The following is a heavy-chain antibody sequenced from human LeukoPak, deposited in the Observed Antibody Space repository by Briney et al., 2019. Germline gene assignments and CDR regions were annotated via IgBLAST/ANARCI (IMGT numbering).Heavy chain of an antibody. V-gene: IGHV3-23*01. CDR3: ARDFGDIVATTYYFDY. Sequence: GGSLRLSCAASGFTFSSYAMSWVRQAPAKGLEWVSSISSSGDSTYYADSVKGRFTISRDNSKNTLYLQMNSLRAEDTAVYYCARDFGDIVATTYYFDYWGQGTLVTVSS. CDR2: ISSSGDST. CDR1: GFTFSSYA. D-gene: IGHD5-12*01. J-gene: IGHJ4*02.